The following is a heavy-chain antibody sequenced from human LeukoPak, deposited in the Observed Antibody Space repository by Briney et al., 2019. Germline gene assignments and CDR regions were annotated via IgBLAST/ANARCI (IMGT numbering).Heavy chain of an antibody. CDR1: GYTFTSYD. CDR2: MNPNSGNT. V-gene: IGHV1-8*01. J-gene: IGHJ3*02. CDR3: ARVAIWHGSGWYRDAFDI. D-gene: IGHD6-19*01. Sequence: ASVKVSCKASGYTFTSYDINWVRQATGQGLEWMGWMNPNSGNTGYAQKFQGRVTMTRNTSISTAYMELSSLRSEDTAVYYCARVAIWHGSGWYRDAFDIWGQGTMVTVSS.